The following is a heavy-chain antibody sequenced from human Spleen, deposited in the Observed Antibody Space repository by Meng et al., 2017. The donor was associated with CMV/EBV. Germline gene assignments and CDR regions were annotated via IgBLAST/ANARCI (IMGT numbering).Heavy chain of an antibody. J-gene: IGHJ6*02. CDR3: ARLVVVPAAITSSRAGDYYYYGMDV. V-gene: IGHV1-2*02. D-gene: IGHD2-2*01. CDR1: GYTFTGYY. CDR2: INPNSGGT. Sequence: ASVKVSCKASGYTFTGYYMHWVRQAPGQGLEWMGWINPNSGGTNYAQKFQGRVTMTRDTSISTAYMELSRLRSDDTAVYYCARLVVVPAAITSSRAGDYYYYGMDVWGQGTTVTVSS.